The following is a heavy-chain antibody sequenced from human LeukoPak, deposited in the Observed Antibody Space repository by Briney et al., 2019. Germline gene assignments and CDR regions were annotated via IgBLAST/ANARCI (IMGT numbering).Heavy chain of an antibody. CDR2: IGAAGSTI. Sequence: GGSLRLSCAASGFTFSSYSMNWVRQAPGKGLEWVSYIGAAGSTIYYADSVKGRFTISRDNAKNSLFLQMNSLRAEDTAVYYCARAVYSYGPPSDYWGQGTLVTVSS. CDR1: GFTFSSYS. CDR3: ARAVYSYGPPSDY. D-gene: IGHD5-18*01. V-gene: IGHV3-48*01. J-gene: IGHJ4*02.